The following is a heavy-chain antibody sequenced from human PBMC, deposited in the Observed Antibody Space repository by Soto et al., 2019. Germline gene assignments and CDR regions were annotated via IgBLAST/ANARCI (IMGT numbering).Heavy chain of an antibody. J-gene: IGHJ4*02. CDR1: AGTFSGYG. CDR2: ISAHNGNT. Sequence: ASVKVSCKASAGTFSGYGISWVRQAPGQGLEWMGWISAHNGNTKYAQKLQGRVTMTTDTSTSTAYMEMRRLSSDDTAIYYCARDRPLQYGQYFDYWGQGTLVTVSS. CDR3: ARDRPLQYGQYFDY. V-gene: IGHV1-18*01. D-gene: IGHD4-17*01.